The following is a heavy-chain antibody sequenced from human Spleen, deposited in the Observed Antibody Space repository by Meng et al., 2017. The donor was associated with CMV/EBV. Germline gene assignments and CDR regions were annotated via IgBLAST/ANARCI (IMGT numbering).Heavy chain of an antibody. CDR2: IYYSGST. V-gene: IGHV4-30-4*08. D-gene: IGHD6-6*01. CDR1: GDSISSSDYY. J-gene: IGHJ4*02. Sequence: SETLSLTCTVSGDSISSSDYYWNWIRQSPGRGLEWIGNIYYSGSTYYSPSLKSRVIISVDTSKNQFSLKLSSVTAADTAVYYCARGKAARFDYWGQGTLVTVSS. CDR3: ARGKAARFDY.